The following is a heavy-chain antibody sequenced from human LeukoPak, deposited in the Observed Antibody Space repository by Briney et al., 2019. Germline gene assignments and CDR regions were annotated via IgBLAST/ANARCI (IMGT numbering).Heavy chain of an antibody. V-gene: IGHV3-33*01. CDR2: VLYDGSKR. Sequence: PGRSLRLSCAASEFTFSNYGLHWVRQAPGKGLEWVAVVLYDGSKRYYADSVKGRFTISRGNSKNTLYLQMNSLRAEDTAVYYCARDYSSSWSYGMDVWGQGTTVTVSS. CDR3: ARDYSSSWSYGMDV. CDR1: EFTFSNYG. J-gene: IGHJ6*02. D-gene: IGHD6-13*01.